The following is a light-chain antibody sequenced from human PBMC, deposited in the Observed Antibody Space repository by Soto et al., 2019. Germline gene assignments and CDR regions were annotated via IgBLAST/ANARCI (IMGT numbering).Light chain of an antibody. J-gene: IGLJ1*01. CDR3: SSYTSSSTPSV. Sequence: QSALTQPASVSGSPGQSITISCTGTSSDVGAYNYVSWYQQHPGKAPKLMIYEVSNRPSGVSNRFSGSKSGNTASLTISGLQAEDEADYYCSSYTSSSTPSVFGTGTKATVL. CDR1: SSDVGAYNY. CDR2: EVS. V-gene: IGLV2-14*01.